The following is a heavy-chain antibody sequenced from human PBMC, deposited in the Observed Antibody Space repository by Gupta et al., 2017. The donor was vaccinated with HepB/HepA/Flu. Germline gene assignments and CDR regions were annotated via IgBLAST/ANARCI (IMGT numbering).Heavy chain of an antibody. V-gene: IGHV4-4*07. J-gene: IGHJ6*03. CDR2: IYSSGST. CDR1: GGSISGNY. CDR3: ARAVEGYYYYMDV. Sequence: HAQLRESSPGLVRPSETLSLTCTVSGGSISGNYWSWIPPPAGKGLGWIGRIYSSGSTYYNPSRESRVTMSVDTSKCQFSLRLKSVAATDTAFYYCARAVEGYYYYMDVWGEGTMVTVSS.